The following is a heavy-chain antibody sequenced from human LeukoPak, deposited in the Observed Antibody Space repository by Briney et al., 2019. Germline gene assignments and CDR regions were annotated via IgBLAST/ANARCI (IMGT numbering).Heavy chain of an antibody. CDR2: IYHSGST. CDR1: GGSISSGGYS. V-gene: IGHV4-30-2*01. D-gene: IGHD2-2*01. J-gene: IGHJ5*02. CDR3: ARAGLNRYCSSTSCTPRWFDP. Sequence: SETLSPTCAVSGGSISSGGYSWSWIRQPPGKGLEWIGYIYHSGSTYYNPSLKSRVTISVDRSKNQFSLKLSSVTAADTAVYYCARAGLNRYCSSTSCTPRWFDPWGQGTLVTVSS.